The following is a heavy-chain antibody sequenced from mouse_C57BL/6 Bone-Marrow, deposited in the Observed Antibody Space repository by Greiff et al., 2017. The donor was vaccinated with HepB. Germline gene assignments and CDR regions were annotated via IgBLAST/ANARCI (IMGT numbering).Heavy chain of an antibody. D-gene: IGHD1-1*01. CDR2: IRSKSNNYAT. J-gene: IGHJ1*03. CDR3: ASSPYWYFDV. Sequence: VESGGGLVQPKGSLKLSCAASGFSFNTYAMNWVRQAPGKGLEWVARIRSKSNNYATYYADSVKDRFTISRDDSESMLYLQMNNLKTEDTAMYYCASSPYWYFDVWGTGTTVTVSS. CDR1: GFSFNTYA. V-gene: IGHV10-1*01.